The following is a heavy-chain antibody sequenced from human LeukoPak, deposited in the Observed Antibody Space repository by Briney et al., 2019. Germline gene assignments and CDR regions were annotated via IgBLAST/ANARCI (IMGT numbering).Heavy chain of an antibody. Sequence: GGSLRLSCAASGNYWMHWVRQAPGKGLVWVSHINSDGSWTGYADSVKGRFTISKDDAKNTVYLQMNNLRAEDTAVYYCVSFYETYWGRGTLVTVSS. CDR2: INSDGSWT. D-gene: IGHD2-2*01. CDR3: VSFYETY. V-gene: IGHV3-74*01. J-gene: IGHJ4*02. CDR1: GNYW.